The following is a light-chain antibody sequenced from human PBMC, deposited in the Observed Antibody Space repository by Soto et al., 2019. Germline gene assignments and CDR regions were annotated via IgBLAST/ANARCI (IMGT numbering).Light chain of an antibody. Sequence: EIVMTQSPATLSVSPGERATLSCRASQSVSNNLAWYQQKPGQAPRLLIYGASARATGIPARFSGSGSGTEFTLTISSLQSEDFAVYSCQQYNNWPPLTFGGGTMVEIK. V-gene: IGKV3D-15*01. CDR3: QQYNNWPPLT. CDR1: QSVSNN. J-gene: IGKJ4*01. CDR2: GAS.